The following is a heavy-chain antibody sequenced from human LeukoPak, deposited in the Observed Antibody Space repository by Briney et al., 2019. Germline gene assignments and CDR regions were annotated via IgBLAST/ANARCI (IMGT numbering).Heavy chain of an antibody. V-gene: IGHV3-7*01. CDR2: INQDGSEE. Sequence: GGSLRLSCAASGFTLSSYWMSWVRQAPGKGLEWVANINQDGSEEYYVDSVKGRFTISRDNAKNSLYLQMNSLRVEDTAVYFCARGGDCSGGSCYGDRYFDCWGQGTLVTVSS. CDR1: GFTLSSYW. J-gene: IGHJ4*02. CDR3: ARGGDCSGGSCYGDRYFDC. D-gene: IGHD2-15*01.